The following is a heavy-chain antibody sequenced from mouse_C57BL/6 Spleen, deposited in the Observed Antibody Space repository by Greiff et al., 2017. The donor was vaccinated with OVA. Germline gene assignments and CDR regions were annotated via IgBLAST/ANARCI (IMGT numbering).Heavy chain of an antibody. Sequence: VQLKESGPELVKPGASVKIPCKASGYTFTDYNMDWVKQSHGKSLEWIGDINPNNGGTIYNQKFKGKATLTVDKSSSTAYMELRSLTSEDTAVYYCARRANSLDYWGQGTTLTVSS. CDR3: ARRANSLDY. D-gene: IGHD3-1*01. CDR1: GYTFTDYN. V-gene: IGHV1-18*01. CDR2: INPNNGGT. J-gene: IGHJ2*01.